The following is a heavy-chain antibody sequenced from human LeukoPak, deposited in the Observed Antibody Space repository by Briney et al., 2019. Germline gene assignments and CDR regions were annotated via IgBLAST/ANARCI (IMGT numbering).Heavy chain of an antibody. J-gene: IGHJ2*01. D-gene: IGHD2-8*01. CDR2: INHSGST. CDR3: ARNRYAQNWYFDL. V-gene: IGHV4-34*01. CDR1: GGSFSGYY. Sequence: SETLSLTCAVYGGSFSGYYWSWIRQPPGKGLEWIGEINHSGSTNYNPSLKSRVTISVDTSKNQFSLKLSSVTAADTALYYCARNRYAQNWYFDLWGRGTLVTVSS.